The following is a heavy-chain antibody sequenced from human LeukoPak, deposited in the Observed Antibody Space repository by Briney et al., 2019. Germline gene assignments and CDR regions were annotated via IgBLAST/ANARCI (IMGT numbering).Heavy chain of an antibody. V-gene: IGHV1-2*02. CDR1: GYTFTGYY. J-gene: IGHJ4*02. Sequence: ASVKVSCKASGYTFTGYYMHWVRQAPGQGLEWMGWINPNSGGTNYAQKFQGRVTMTRDTSISTAYMELSRLRSDDTAVYYCARDHGIAMVARTSAPGSPYFDYWGQGTLVTVSS. CDR2: INPNSGGT. D-gene: IGHD5-18*01. CDR3: ARDHGIAMVARTSAPGSPYFDY.